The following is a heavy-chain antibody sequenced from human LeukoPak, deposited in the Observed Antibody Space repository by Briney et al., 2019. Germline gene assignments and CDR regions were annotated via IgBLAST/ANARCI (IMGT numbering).Heavy chain of an antibody. CDR1: GFTVSTNY. D-gene: IGHD6-13*01. J-gene: IGHJ4*02. CDR2: IYSGGST. V-gene: IGHV3-53*01. CDR3: AKSANIAAAATVS. Sequence: PGGSLRLSCAASGFTVSTNYMSWVRQAPGKGLEWVSAIYSGGSTYYADSVKGRFTISRDNSKNTLYLQMNSLRAEDTAVYYCAKSANIAAAATVSWGQGTLVTVSS.